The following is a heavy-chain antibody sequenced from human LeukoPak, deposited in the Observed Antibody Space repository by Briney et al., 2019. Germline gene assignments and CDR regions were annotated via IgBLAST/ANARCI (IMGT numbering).Heavy chain of an antibody. CDR3: TREIVPDY. Sequence: GGSLRLSCSASGFTFGDYAMSWVRQAPGKGLEWVGFIRSKAYGGTTEYAASVKGRFTISRDDSKSIAYLQMNSLKTEDTAVYYCTREIVPDYWGQGTLVTVSS. V-gene: IGHV3-49*04. CDR1: GFTFGDYA. CDR2: IRSKAYGGTT. D-gene: IGHD2-2*01. J-gene: IGHJ4*02.